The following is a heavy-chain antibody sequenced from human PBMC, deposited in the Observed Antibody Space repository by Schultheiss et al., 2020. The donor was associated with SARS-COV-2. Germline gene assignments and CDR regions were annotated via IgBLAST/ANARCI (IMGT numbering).Heavy chain of an antibody. CDR3: ARGWGNYYYYGMDV. V-gene: IGHV1-2*02. CDR1: GYTFTGYY. Sequence: ASVKVSCKASGYTFTGYYMHWVRQAPGQGLEWMGWINPNSGGTNYAQKFQGRVTMTRDTSISTAYMELSSLRSEDTAMYYCARGWGNYYYYGMDVWGQGTTVTVSS. D-gene: IGHD7-27*01. CDR2: INPNSGGT. J-gene: IGHJ6*02.